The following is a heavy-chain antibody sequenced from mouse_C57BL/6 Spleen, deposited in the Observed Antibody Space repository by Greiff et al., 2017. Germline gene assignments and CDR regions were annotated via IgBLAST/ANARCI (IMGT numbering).Heavy chain of an antibody. J-gene: IGHJ1*03. CDR3: AREGGYSNYIWYFDV. Sequence: EVKVVESEGGLVQPGSSMKLSCTASGFTFSDYYMAWVRQVPEKGLEWVANINYDGSSTYYLDSLKSRFIISRDNAKNILYLQMSSLKSEDTATYYCAREGGYSNYIWYFDVWGTGTTVTVSS. D-gene: IGHD2-5*01. V-gene: IGHV5-16*01. CDR2: INYDGSST. CDR1: GFTFSDYY.